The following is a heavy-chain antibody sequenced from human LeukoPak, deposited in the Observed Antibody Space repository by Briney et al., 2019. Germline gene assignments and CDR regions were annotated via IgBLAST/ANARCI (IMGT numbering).Heavy chain of an antibody. Sequence: GGSLRLSCAASGFSFSTYWMSWVRQSPGKGLEWVANIRQDGNERYSVDSVKGRFTISRDNAQKSLYLQMNSLRAEDTAVYYCARTNDYGDSIPDYWGQGTLVTVSS. V-gene: IGHV3-7*01. D-gene: IGHD4-17*01. CDR1: GFSFSTYW. CDR2: IRQDGNER. J-gene: IGHJ4*02. CDR3: ARTNDYGDSIPDY.